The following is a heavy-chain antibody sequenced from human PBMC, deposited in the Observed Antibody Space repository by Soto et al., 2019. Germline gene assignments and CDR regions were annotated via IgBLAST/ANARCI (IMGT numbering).Heavy chain of an antibody. Sequence: PSETLSLTCTVSGGSVSSGSYYWSWIRQPPGKGLEWIAYVSYSGSTNYNPSLNSRVTISVDTSKNQFSLKLSSVTAADTAVYYCARTGFGELLHHDYWGQGTLVTVSS. CDR1: GGSVSSGSYY. CDR3: ARTGFGELLHHDY. CDR2: VSYSGST. D-gene: IGHD3-10*01. J-gene: IGHJ4*02. V-gene: IGHV4-61*01.